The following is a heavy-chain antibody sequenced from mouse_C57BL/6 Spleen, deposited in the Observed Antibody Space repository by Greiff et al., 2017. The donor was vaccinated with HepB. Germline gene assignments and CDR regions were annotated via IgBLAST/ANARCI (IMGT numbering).Heavy chain of an antibody. D-gene: IGHD1-1*01. J-gene: IGHJ1*03. CDR1: GFTFSSYA. V-gene: IGHV5-9-1*02. CDR2: ISSGGDYI. Sequence: EVQLVESGEGLVKPGGSLKLSCAASGFTFSSYAMSWVRQTPEKRLEWVAYISSGGDYIYYADTVKGRCTITRDNARNTLYLQMSSLKSEDTAMYYCTRDRATVVAWGYWYFDVWGTGTTVTVSS. CDR3: TRDRATVVAWGYWYFDV.